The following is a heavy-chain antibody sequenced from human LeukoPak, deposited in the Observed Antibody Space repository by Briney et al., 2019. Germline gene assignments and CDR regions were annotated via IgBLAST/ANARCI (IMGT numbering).Heavy chain of an antibody. V-gene: IGHV1-2*06. CDR1: GYTFTDYY. CDR2: INPISGGT. J-gene: IGHJ6*02. Sequence: ASVKVSCKASGYTFTDYYLHWVRQAPGQGIGWMGRINPISGGTNYAQKFQGSVTMTRDASITTVYMELSSLRSDDTAVYYCASLGATTIHYYGMDVWGQGTTVTVSS. D-gene: IGHD1-26*01. CDR3: ASLGATTIHYYGMDV.